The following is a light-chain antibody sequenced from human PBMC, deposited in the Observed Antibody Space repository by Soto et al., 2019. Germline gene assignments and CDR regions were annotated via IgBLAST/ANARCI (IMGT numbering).Light chain of an antibody. V-gene: IGKV3-15*01. CDR1: QTVSFN. J-gene: IGKJ4*01. Sequence: EIVMTQSPGTLSVAPGERAALSCRASQTVSFNLAWYQQKPGQAPRLLIYDASTRATGIPARFSGSGSGTDFTLTISNLQSEDFAVYYCQQYNNWPPLTFGGGTKVEI. CDR2: DAS. CDR3: QQYNNWPPLT.